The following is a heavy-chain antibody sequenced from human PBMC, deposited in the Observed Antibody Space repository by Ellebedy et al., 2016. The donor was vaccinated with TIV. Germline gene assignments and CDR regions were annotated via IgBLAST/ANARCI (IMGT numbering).Heavy chain of an antibody. CDR2: IKQDGSEK. D-gene: IGHD2-21*02. J-gene: IGHJ5*02. CDR3: ARDVWGGDWA. V-gene: IGHV3-7*01. Sequence: PGGSLRLSCEASGFTFSRNWISWFRLAPGKGLEWVANIKQDGSEKYYVDSVKGRFTISRDNAKNSVYLQLSSLGAEDTAVYYCARDVWGGDWAWGQGTPVTVSS. CDR1: GFTFSRNW.